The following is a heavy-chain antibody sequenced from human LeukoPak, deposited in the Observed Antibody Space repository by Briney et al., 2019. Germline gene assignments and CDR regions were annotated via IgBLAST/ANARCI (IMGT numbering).Heavy chain of an antibody. CDR3: ARGWWSHFDY. J-gene: IGHJ4*02. V-gene: IGHV1-69*13. CDR2: IIPIFGTA. Sequence: GASVKVSCKASGGTFSSYAISWVRQAPGQGLGWMGGIIPIFGTANYAQKFQGRVTITADESTSTAYMELSSLRSDDTAVYYCARGWWSHFDYWGQGTLVTVSS. D-gene: IGHD2-15*01. CDR1: GGTFSSYA.